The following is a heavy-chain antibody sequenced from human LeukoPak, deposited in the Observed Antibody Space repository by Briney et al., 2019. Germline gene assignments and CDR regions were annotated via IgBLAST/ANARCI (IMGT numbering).Heavy chain of an antibody. J-gene: IGHJ4*02. CDR2: ISSSSSYI. Sequence: GGSLRLSCVASGFTFSSYSMNWVRQAPGKGLEWVSSISSSSSYIYYADSVKGRFTISRDNAKNSLYLQMNSLRAEDTAVYYCARGNSGSCWYSDYWGQGTLVTVSS. V-gene: IGHV3-21*01. CDR3: ARGNSGSCWYSDY. D-gene: IGHD1-26*01. CDR1: GFTFSSYS.